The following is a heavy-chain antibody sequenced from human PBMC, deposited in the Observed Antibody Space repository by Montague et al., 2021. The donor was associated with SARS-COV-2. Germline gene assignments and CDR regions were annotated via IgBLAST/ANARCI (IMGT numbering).Heavy chain of an antibody. CDR3: AKEREVVRAARTLVAFDL. CDR1: GGSFSVYY. D-gene: IGHD2-2*01. CDR2: INHSGTA. V-gene: IGHV4-34*01. J-gene: IGHJ3*01. Sequence: SETLSLTCAVYGGSFSVYYWSWLRQSPRSGLEWIVEINHSGTANYNPSLKSRVSISVVTSKNQFTLKLTSVTAADTAMYYCAKEREVVRAARTLVAFDLWGQGTMVTVSS.